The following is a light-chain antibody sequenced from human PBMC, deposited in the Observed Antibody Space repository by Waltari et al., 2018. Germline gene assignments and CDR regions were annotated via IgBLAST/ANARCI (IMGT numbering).Light chain of an antibody. CDR3: QQYGSPPLT. V-gene: IGKV3-20*01. CDR1: QSVNNNY. CDR2: GAS. Sequence: DIVLTQSPGTLSLFPGERATLSCRASQSVNNNYLAWYLQKPGQAPRLLISGASSRAIGIPDRFSGSGSGTDFTLTISRLEPEDFAVFYCQQYGSPPLTFGGGTKVEIK. J-gene: IGKJ4*01.